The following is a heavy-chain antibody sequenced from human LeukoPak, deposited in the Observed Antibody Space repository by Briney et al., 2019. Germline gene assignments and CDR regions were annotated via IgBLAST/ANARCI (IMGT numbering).Heavy chain of an antibody. CDR1: GFTFSSYG. D-gene: IGHD1-26*01. CDR2: VSNDGRNE. Sequence: PGGSLRLSCATSGFTFSSYGIHWVRQAPGKGMEWVAVVSNDGRNEYYADSVQGRFSISRDNSKNTVYLQMNSLRAEDTAVYYRARDSASTPLDYWGQGTLVTVSS. CDR3: ARDSASTPLDY. V-gene: IGHV3-33*01. J-gene: IGHJ4*02.